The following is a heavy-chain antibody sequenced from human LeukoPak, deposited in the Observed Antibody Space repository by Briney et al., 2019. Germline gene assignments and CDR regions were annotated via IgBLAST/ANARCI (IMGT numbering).Heavy chain of an antibody. Sequence: PSETLSLTCTVSGGSISSSSYYWGWIRQPPGKGLEWIGSIYYSGSTYYNPSLKSRVTISVDTSKNQFSLKLSSVTAADTAVYYCARDQPTPYYYMDVWGKGTTVTVSS. J-gene: IGHJ6*03. D-gene: IGHD1-14*01. CDR2: IYYSGST. V-gene: IGHV4-39*07. CDR3: ARDQPTPYYYMDV. CDR1: GGSISSSSYY.